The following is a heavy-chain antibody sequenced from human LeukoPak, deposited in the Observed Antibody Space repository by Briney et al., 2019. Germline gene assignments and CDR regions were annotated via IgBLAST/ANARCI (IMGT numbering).Heavy chain of an antibody. CDR3: ARGLLWFGELFLYFDY. V-gene: IGHV4-30-4*01. Sequence: SETLSLTCTVSGGSISSGDYYWSWIRQPPGKGLEWIGYIYYSGSTHYNPSLKSRVTISVDTSKNQFSLKLSSVTAADTAVYYCARGLLWFGELFLYFDYWGQGTLVTVSS. CDR2: IYYSGST. CDR1: GGSISSGDYY. J-gene: IGHJ4*02. D-gene: IGHD3-10*01.